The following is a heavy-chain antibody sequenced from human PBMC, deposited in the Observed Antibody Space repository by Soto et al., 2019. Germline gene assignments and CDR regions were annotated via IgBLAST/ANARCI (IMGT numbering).Heavy chain of an antibody. J-gene: IGHJ4*02. V-gene: IGHV4-30-4*01. D-gene: IGHD3-10*01. Sequence: QVQLQESGPGLVKPSQTLSLTCTVSGGSISSGDYYWSWIRQPPGKGLEWIGYLYYSGSTYYNPSLKSRVTISVDTSKNQFSLKLSSVTAADTAVYYCARGQSTMVRGVRGQYYFDYWGQGTLVTVSS. CDR3: ARGQSTMVRGVRGQYYFDY. CDR1: GGSISSGDYY. CDR2: LYYSGST.